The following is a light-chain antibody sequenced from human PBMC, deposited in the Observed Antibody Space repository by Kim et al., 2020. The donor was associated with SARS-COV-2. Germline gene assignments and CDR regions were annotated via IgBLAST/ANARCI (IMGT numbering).Light chain of an antibody. CDR3: EAWDDSLV. CDR2: SNN. CDR1: SSNIESNP. J-gene: IGLJ2*01. Sequence: GTPGQRVTISCSGSSSNIESNPVNWYQQLPGTAPKLLIYSNNQRPSGVPDRFSGSKSGTSASLAISGLQSEDEADYYCEAWDDSLVFGGGTQLTVL. V-gene: IGLV1-44*01.